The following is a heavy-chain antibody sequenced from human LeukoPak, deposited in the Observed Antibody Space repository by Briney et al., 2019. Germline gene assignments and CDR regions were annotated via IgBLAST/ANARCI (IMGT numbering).Heavy chain of an antibody. D-gene: IGHD6-6*01. J-gene: IGHJ4*02. CDR1: GFTFSSYW. V-gene: IGHV3-74*01. CDR2: IKSDGGST. Sequence: GGSLRLSCAASGFTFSSYWMHWVRQAPGKVLVWVSLIKSDGGSTSYADSVKGRFTISRDNAKNTVYLQMNSLRVEDTAVYYCTRDFKYSSDYWGQGTLVTVSS. CDR3: TRDFKYSSDY.